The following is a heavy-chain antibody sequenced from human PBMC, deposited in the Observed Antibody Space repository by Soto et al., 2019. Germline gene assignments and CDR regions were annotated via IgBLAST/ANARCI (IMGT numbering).Heavy chain of an antibody. CDR2: IWYDGSNK. Sequence: QPVGSLRLSCAASGFTFSSYGMHWVRQAPGKGLEWVAVIWYDGSNKYYADSVKGRFTISRDNSKNTLYLQMNSLRAEDTAVYYCARDGANDYGDYVIDYWGQGTLVTVSS. V-gene: IGHV3-33*01. CDR1: GFTFSSYG. D-gene: IGHD4-17*01. J-gene: IGHJ4*02. CDR3: ARDGANDYGDYVIDY.